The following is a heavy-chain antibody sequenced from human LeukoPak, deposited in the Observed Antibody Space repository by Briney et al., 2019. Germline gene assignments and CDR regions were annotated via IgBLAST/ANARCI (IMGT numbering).Heavy chain of an antibody. CDR3: ATQGNSYGSYYYYYYGMDV. CDR1: GYTLTELS. V-gene: IGHV1-24*01. Sequence: ASVKVSCKVSGYTLTELSMHWVRQAPGKGLEWMGGFDPEDGETIYAQKFQGRVTMTEDTSTDTAYMELSGLRSEDTAVYYCATQGNSYGSYYYYYYGMDVWGQGTTVTVSS. CDR2: FDPEDGET. J-gene: IGHJ6*02. D-gene: IGHD5-18*01.